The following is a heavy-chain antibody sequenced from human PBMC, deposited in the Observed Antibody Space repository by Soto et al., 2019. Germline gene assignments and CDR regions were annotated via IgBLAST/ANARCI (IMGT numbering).Heavy chain of an antibody. CDR3: ARSNGDYGDY. D-gene: IGHD4-17*01. Sequence: SQTLSLTCAISGDSGSTNRATWDWIRQSPSRGLEWLGRTYYRSKWYNDYAVSVKGRITINPDTSNNQFSLKLSSVTAADTAVYYCARSNGDYGDYWSQGTLVTVSS. V-gene: IGHV6-1*01. CDR2: TYYRSKWYN. J-gene: IGHJ4*02. CDR1: GDSGSTNRAT.